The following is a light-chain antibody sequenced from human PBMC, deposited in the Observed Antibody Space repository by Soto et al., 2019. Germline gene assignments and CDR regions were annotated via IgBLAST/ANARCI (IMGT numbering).Light chain of an antibody. Sequence: SYELTQPPSVSVAPGQTARITCGGNNIASKSVHWYQQRPGQAPVLGLYDDSNRPSGIPARFSGSNSGSTATLTISSVEAGDEADYFCQVWDISSDQYLFGAGTKVTVL. J-gene: IGLJ1*01. V-gene: IGLV3-21*02. CDR3: QVWDISSDQYL. CDR1: NIASKS. CDR2: DDS.